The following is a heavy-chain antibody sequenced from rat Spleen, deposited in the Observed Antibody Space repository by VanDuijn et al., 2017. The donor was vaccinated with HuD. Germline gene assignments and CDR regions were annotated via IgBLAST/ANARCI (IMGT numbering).Heavy chain of an antibody. V-gene: IGHV5-7*01. J-gene: IGHJ2*01. CDR2: ISYDGSST. CDR3: ARQRRDYFDY. CDR1: GFTFSDYN. Sequence: EVQLVESGGGLVQPGRSLKLSCAASGFTFSDYNMAWVRQAPKKGLEWVATISYDGSSTYYRDSVKGRFTISRDNAKSTLYLQMNSLRSEDTATYYCARQRRDYFDYWGQGVMVTVSS.